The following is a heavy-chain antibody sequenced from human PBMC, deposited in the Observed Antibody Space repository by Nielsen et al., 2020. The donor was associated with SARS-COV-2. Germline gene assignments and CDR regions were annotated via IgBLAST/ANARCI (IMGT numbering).Heavy chain of an antibody. V-gene: IGHV3-13*04. CDR1: GFSFSGYD. Sequence: GALRLSCVTSGFSFSGYDMHWVRQPTGKGLEWVSGISPSGDTSYPDSVRGRFTISRENAKTSLDLQMNSLRPGDTAVYFCVRQVGNWFDSWGQGTRVTVSS. CDR2: ISPSGDT. J-gene: IGHJ5*01. D-gene: IGHD3-16*01. CDR3: VRQVGNWFDS.